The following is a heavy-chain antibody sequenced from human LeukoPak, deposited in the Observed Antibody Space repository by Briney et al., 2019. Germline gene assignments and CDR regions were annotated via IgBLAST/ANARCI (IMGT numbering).Heavy chain of an antibody. V-gene: IGHV1-18*01. CDR3: ARDRSPYYYDSSGYLDY. D-gene: IGHD3-22*01. J-gene: IGHJ4*02. CDR1: GYTLTSYG. Sequence: GASVKVSCKASGYTLTSYGISWVRQAPGQGLEWMGWISAYNGNTNYAQKLQGRVTMTTDTSTSTAYMELRSLRSDDTAVYYCARDRSPYYYDSSGYLDYWGQGTLVTVSS. CDR2: ISAYNGNT.